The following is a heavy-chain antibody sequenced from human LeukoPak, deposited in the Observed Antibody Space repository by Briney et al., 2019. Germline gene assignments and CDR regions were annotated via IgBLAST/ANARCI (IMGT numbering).Heavy chain of an antibody. J-gene: IGHJ4*02. V-gene: IGHV3-23*01. D-gene: IGHD6-19*01. CDR3: AKGMFQQWLFDY. CDR1: GFTFSSYA. Sequence: PGGSLRLSCAASGFTFSSYAMSWVRQAPGKGLEWVSTISGSGGSTYYADSVKGRFTISRDNSKNTLYLQMNGLRAEDTAVYYCAKGMFQQWLFDYWGQGTLVTVSS. CDR2: ISGSGGST.